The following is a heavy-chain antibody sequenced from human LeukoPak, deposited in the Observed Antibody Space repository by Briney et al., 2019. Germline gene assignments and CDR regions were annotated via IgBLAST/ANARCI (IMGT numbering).Heavy chain of an antibody. CDR3: ARDQLETDYDYVWGSYRY. J-gene: IGHJ4*02. Sequence: ASVKVSCKASGYTFTGYYMHWVRQAPGQGLEWMGWINPNSGGTNYAQKFQGRVTMTRDTSISTAYMELSRLRSDDTAVYYCARDQLETDYDYVWGSYRYWGQGTLVTVSS. D-gene: IGHD3-16*01. V-gene: IGHV1-2*02. CDR1: GYTFTGYY. CDR2: INPNSGGT.